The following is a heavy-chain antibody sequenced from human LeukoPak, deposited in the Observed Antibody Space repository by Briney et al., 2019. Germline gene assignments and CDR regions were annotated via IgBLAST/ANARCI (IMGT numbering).Heavy chain of an antibody. CDR1: GGSISTYY. CDR2: IYHSGST. J-gene: IGHJ1*01. CDR3: ARGGAARLHFQN. V-gene: IGHV4-59*01. Sequence: SETLSLTCTVSGGSISTYYWNWIRQPPGKGLEWIGYIYHSGSTNYNTSLQSRVTISVDTSKNQFSLNLNSVTASDTAVYYCARGGAARLHFQNWGQGTLVTVSS. D-gene: IGHD6-6*01.